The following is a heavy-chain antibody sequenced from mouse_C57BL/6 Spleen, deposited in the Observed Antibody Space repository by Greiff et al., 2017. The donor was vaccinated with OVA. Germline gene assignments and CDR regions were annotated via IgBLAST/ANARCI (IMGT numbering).Heavy chain of an antibody. Sequence: EVMLVESGEGLVKPGGSLKLSCAASGFTFSSYAMSWVRQTPEKRLEWVAYISSGGDYIYYADPVKGRFTISRDNARNTLYLQMSSLKSEDTAMYYCTRERGAYYSNYEFAYWGQGTLVTVSA. CDR2: ISSGGDYI. D-gene: IGHD2-5*01. J-gene: IGHJ3*01. V-gene: IGHV5-9-1*02. CDR3: TRERGAYYSNYEFAY. CDR1: GFTFSSYA.